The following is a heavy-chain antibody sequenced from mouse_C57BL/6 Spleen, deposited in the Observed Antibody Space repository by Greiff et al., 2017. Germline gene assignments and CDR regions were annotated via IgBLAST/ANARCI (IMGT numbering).Heavy chain of an antibody. Sequence: QVQLQQSGAELVRPGASVTLSCKASGYTFTDYEMHWVKQTPVHGLEWIGAIDPETGGTAYNQKFKGKAILTADKSSSTAYMELRSLTSEDSAVYYCTKGCYYLLAYWGQGTLVTVSA. D-gene: IGHD2-3*01. CDR2: IDPETGGT. CDR1: GYTFTDYE. V-gene: IGHV1-15*01. CDR3: TKGCYYLLAY. J-gene: IGHJ3*01.